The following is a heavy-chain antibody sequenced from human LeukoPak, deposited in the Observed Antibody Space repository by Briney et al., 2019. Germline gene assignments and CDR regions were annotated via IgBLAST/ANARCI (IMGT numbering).Heavy chain of an antibody. CDR3: ASGGKLGASDI. J-gene: IGHJ3*02. CDR1: GFTFSKTW. CDR2: IKEDGSDK. V-gene: IGHV3-7*01. Sequence: GSLRLSCAASGFTFSKTWMSWVRQAPGRGLEWVANIKEDGSDKFYVDSVKGRFTVSRDNANNLLHLEMNSLGVEDTAVYFCASGGKLGASDIWGQGTMVTVSP. D-gene: IGHD3-16*01.